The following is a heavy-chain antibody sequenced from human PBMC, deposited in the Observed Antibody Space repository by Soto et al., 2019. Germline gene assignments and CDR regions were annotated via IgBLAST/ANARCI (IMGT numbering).Heavy chain of an antibody. CDR1: GFPFSGYW. V-gene: IGHV3-7*01. Sequence: EVQLVESGGGLVQPGGSLRLSCAASGFPFSGYWMSWVRQAPGKGLEWVANIKQDGSDKYYVDSVKGRFTISRDNAKNALYLQMNSLRAGDTAVYYCARNWSSTRCHNYWGLGTLVTVSS. CDR2: IKQDGSDK. J-gene: IGHJ4*02. CDR3: ARNWSSTRCHNY. D-gene: IGHD2-2*01.